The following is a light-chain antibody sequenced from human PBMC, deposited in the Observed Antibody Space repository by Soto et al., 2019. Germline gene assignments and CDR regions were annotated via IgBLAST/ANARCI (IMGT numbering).Light chain of an antibody. Sequence: QSALTQPASVSGSPGQSITLSCTGSSNDVGGYNFVSWYQQHPGKAPKLLIYEVPNRPSGISDRFSGSRSGNTASLTISGLQPEDEAGYYCGSYTNTNSLIFGGGTKLTVL. CDR1: SNDVGGYNF. J-gene: IGLJ2*01. V-gene: IGLV2-14*01. CDR2: EVP. CDR3: GSYTNTNSLI.